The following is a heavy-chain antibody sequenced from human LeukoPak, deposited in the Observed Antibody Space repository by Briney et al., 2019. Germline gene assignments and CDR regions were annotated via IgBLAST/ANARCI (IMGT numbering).Heavy chain of an antibody. CDR1: GGSFSGYY. CDR2: INHSGST. D-gene: IGHD6-13*01. V-gene: IGHV4-34*01. CDR3: ARGLYSSSCL. J-gene: IGHJ4*02. Sequence: KPSETLSLTCAVYGGSFSGYYWSWIRQPPGKGLGWIGEINHSGSTNYNPSLKSRVTISVDTSKNQFSLKLSSVTAADTAVYYCARGLYSSSCLWGQGTLVTVSS.